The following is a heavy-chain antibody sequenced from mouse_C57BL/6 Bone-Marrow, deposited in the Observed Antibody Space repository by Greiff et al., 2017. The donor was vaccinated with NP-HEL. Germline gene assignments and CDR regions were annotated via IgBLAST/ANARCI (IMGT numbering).Heavy chain of an antibody. CDR3: ASLWGNYRAWFAY. J-gene: IGHJ3*01. Sequence: VKLMESGPGLVAPSQSLSITCTVSGFSLTSYGVDWVRQSPGKGLEWLGVIWGVGSTNYNSALKSRLSISKDNSKSQVFLKMNSLQTDDTAMYYCASLWGNYRAWFAYWGQGTLVTVSA. V-gene: IGHV2-6*01. CDR2: IWGVGST. D-gene: IGHD2-1*01. CDR1: GFSLTSYG.